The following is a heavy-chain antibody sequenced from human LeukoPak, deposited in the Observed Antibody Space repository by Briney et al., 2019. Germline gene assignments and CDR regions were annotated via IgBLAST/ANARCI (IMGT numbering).Heavy chain of an antibody. D-gene: IGHD3-10*01. CDR1: GFTFSSYS. CDR2: ISSSSYI. Sequence: PGGSLRLSCAASGFTFSSYSMNWVRQAPGKGLEWVSSISSSSYIYYADSVKGRFTISRDNAKNSLYLQMNSLRGEDTAVYYCARARYGSGGYFFDFWGQGTLVTVSS. J-gene: IGHJ4*02. V-gene: IGHV3-21*01. CDR3: ARARYGSGGYFFDF.